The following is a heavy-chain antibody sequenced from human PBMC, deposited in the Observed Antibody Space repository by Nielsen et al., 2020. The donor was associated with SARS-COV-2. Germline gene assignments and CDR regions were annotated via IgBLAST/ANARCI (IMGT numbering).Heavy chain of an antibody. CDR1: GSTFSSYA. V-gene: IGHV3-23*01. D-gene: IGHD4-17*01. CDR3: ANAHDYGDYYFDY. CDR2: ISGSGGST. Sequence: ESLKISCAASGSTFSSYALSWVRQAPGKGLEWVSAISGSGGSTYYADSVKGRFTISRDNSKNTLYLQMNSLRAEDTAVYYCANAHDYGDYYFDYWGQGTLVTVSS. J-gene: IGHJ4*02.